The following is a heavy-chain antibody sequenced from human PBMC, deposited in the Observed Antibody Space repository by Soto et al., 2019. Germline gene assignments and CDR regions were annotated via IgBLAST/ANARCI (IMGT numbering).Heavy chain of an antibody. D-gene: IGHD6-19*01. Sequence: QVQLVQSGAEVKKPGASVKVSCKASGYTFTSYYMHWVRQAPGQGLEWMGIINPSGGSTSYAQKFQGILTITRDTSTSTVYMELSRLRSEATAVYYCARDVRSSYSSGLYDFDYWGQGTLVTVSS. CDR3: ARDVRSSYSSGLYDFDY. CDR1: GYTFTSYY. CDR2: INPSGGST. V-gene: IGHV1-46*01. J-gene: IGHJ4*02.